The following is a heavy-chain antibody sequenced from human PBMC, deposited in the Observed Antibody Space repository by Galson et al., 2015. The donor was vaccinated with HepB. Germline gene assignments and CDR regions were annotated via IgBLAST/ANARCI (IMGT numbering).Heavy chain of an antibody. CDR2: INPSGGST. D-gene: IGHD6-13*01. Sequence: SVKVSCKAFGYTFTSYYMHWVRQAPGQGLEWMGIINPSGGSTSYAQKLQGRVTMTRDTSTSTVYMELSSLRSEDTAVYYCARARILAAAGRVYYYYGMDVWGQGTTVTVSS. V-gene: IGHV1-46*04. J-gene: IGHJ6*02. CDR3: ARARILAAAGRVYYYYGMDV. CDR1: GYTFTSYY.